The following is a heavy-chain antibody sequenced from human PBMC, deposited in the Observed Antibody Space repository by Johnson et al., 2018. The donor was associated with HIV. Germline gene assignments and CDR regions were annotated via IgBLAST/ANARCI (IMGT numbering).Heavy chain of an antibody. CDR3: ARACRDGYTCDAFDI. D-gene: IGHD5-24*01. CDR1: GFTVSGYY. Sequence: VQLVESGGGLVQPGGSLRLSCAASGFTVSGYYMSWVRQAPGKGLEWVSVLFSGGTTYYADSMKGRFTISRDNSKNTLYLQMNSLRAEDTAVYYCARACRDGYTCDAFDIWGQGTIVTVSS. J-gene: IGHJ3*02. CDR2: LFSGGTT. V-gene: IGHV3-66*02.